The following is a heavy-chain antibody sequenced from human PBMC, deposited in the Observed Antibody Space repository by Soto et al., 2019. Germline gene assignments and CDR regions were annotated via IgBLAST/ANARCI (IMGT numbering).Heavy chain of an antibody. Sequence: EVQLVESGGGLVKPGGSLRLSCAASGFTFSSYSMNWVRQAPGKGLEWVSSISSSSSYIYYADSVKGRFTISRDNAKNSLYLQMNSLRAEDTAVYYCARDGADILTGDYYYYGMDVWGQGTTVTVSS. CDR2: ISSSSSYI. CDR1: GFTFSSYS. V-gene: IGHV3-21*01. J-gene: IGHJ6*02. D-gene: IGHD3-9*01. CDR3: ARDGADILTGDYYYYGMDV.